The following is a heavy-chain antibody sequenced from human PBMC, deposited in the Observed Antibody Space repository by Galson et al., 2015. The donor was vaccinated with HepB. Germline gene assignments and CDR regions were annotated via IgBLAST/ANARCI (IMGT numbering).Heavy chain of an antibody. CDR3: ARGVPLYYGSGRRYYYMDV. CDR1: GGSFSGYY. J-gene: IGHJ6*03. Sequence: ETLSLTCAVSGGSFSGYYWSWIRQPPGKGLEWIGEINHSGSTNYNPSLRSRVTISVDTSKNQFSLKVKSVTAADTTIYYCARGVPLYYGSGRRYYYMDVWGKGTTVTVSS. V-gene: IGHV4-34*01. CDR2: INHSGST. D-gene: IGHD3-10*01.